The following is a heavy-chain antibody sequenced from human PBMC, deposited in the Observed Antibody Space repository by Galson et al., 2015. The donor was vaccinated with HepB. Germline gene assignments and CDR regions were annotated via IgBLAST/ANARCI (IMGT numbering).Heavy chain of an antibody. CDR3: ARDGLPAAITNWFDP. Sequence: LRLSCAASGFTFSSHALHWVRQAPGKGLEWVAVISYDGSKKYYADSVKGRFAISRDSSRNTLYLQMDSLGAEDTAMYYCARDGLPAAITNWFDPWGQGTQVTVSS. CDR1: GFTFSSHA. V-gene: IGHV3-30*09. CDR2: ISYDGSKK. D-gene: IGHD2-2*01. J-gene: IGHJ5*02.